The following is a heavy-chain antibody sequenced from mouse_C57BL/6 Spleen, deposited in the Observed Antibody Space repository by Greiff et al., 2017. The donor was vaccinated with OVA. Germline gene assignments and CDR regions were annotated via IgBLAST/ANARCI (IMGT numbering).Heavy chain of an antibody. CDR1: GYTFTSYW. J-gene: IGHJ2*01. Sequence: QVQLQQPGTELVKPGASVKLSCKASGYTFTSYWMHWVKQRPGQGLEWIGNINPSNGGTNYNEKFKSKATLTVDKSSRTAYMQLSSLTSEDSAVYYCARSITTVVAHFDDWGQGTTLTVSS. CDR2: INPSNGGT. V-gene: IGHV1-53*01. D-gene: IGHD1-1*01. CDR3: ARSITTVVAHFDD.